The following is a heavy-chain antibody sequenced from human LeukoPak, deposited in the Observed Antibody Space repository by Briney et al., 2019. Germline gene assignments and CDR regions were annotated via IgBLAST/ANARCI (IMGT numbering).Heavy chain of an antibody. V-gene: IGHV3-33*06. J-gene: IGHJ4*02. Sequence: GGSLRLSCAASGFTFSSYGMHWVRQAPGKGLEWVAVIWYDGSNKYYADSVKGRFTISRDNSKNTLYPQMNSLRAEDTAVYYCAKDGRYYYDSSGYYCLDYWGQGTLVTVSS. CDR3: AKDGRYYYDSSGYYCLDY. CDR2: IWYDGSNK. CDR1: GFTFSSYG. D-gene: IGHD3-22*01.